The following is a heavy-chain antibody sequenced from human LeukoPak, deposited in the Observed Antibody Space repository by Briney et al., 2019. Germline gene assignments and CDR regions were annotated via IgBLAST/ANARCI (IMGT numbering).Heavy chain of an antibody. CDR2: INPNSGDT. V-gene: IGHV1-2*02. CDR1: GYTFTGYY. D-gene: IGHD1-26*01. CDR3: ARLGGGLDI. Sequence: VSVKVSCKASGYTFTGYYMHWVRQAPGQGLEWMGWINPNSGDTNYAQKFQDRVTMTTDTSISTAYMELSRLRSDDTAMFYCARLGGGLDIWGQGTMVTVSS. J-gene: IGHJ3*02.